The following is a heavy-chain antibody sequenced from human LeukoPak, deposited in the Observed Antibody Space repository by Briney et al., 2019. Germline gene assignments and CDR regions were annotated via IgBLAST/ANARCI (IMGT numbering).Heavy chain of an antibody. CDR1: GGSISSGGYY. CDR3: AVNYYGSGSYYSPFDY. J-gene: IGHJ4*02. CDR2: IYYSGST. D-gene: IGHD3-10*01. Sequence: SETLSLTCTVSGGSISSGGYYWSWIRQHPGKGLEWIGYIYYSGSTYYNPSLKSRVTISVDTSNNQFSLKLSSVTAADTAVYYCAVNYYGSGSYYSPFDYWGQGTLVTVSS. V-gene: IGHV4-31*03.